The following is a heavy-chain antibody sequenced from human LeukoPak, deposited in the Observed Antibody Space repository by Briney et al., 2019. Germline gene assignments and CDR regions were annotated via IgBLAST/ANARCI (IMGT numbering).Heavy chain of an antibody. Sequence: PGGSLRLSCTASGFTFGDYAMSWFRQPPGKGLEWIGEIYHSGSTNYNPSLKSRVTISVDKSKNQFSLKLSSVTAADTAVYYCAREREGYCSGGSCYAFDYWGQGTLVTVSS. V-gene: IGHV4-34*01. CDR2: IYHSGST. CDR1: GFTFGDYA. CDR3: AREREGYCSGGSCYAFDY. J-gene: IGHJ4*02. D-gene: IGHD2-15*01.